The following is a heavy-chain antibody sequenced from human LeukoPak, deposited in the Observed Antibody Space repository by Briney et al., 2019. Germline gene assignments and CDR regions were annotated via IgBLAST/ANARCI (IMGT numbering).Heavy chain of an antibody. CDR3: AKSYDYGGVPLDEDGYYFDY. CDR2: ISNTGGST. J-gene: IGHJ4*02. D-gene: IGHD4-17*01. V-gene: IGHV3-23*01. Sequence: GGSLRLSCAASGFSFNTYAMSWVRQAPGKGLEWVSAISNTGGSTYYADSVKGRFTISRDKSKNTLSLQMNSLRAEDTAVYYCAKSYDYGGVPLDEDGYYFDYWGQGTLVTVSS. CDR1: GFSFNTYA.